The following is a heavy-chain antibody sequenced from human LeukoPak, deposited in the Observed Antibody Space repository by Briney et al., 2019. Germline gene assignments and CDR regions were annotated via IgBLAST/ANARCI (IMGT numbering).Heavy chain of an antibody. V-gene: IGHV3-48*03. J-gene: IGHJ6*04. CDR2: ISSSGSTI. D-gene: IGHD3-10*01. CDR1: GFTFSSYA. CDR3: ASLYGSGSYYDHYYYGMDA. Sequence: GGSLRLSCAASGFTFSSYAMSWVRQAPGKGLEWVSYISSSGSTIFYADSVKGRFTISRDNAKNSLHLQMNSLRAEDTAVYYCASLYGSGSYYDHYYYGMDAWGKGTTVTVSS.